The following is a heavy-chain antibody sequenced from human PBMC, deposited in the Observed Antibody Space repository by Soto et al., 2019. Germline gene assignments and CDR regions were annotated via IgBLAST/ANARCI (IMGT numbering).Heavy chain of an antibody. CDR2: MSIDGMNQ. J-gene: IGHJ5*02. V-gene: IGHV3-30*18. D-gene: IGHD5-18*01. CDR1: GFTINHYG. CDR3: AKEQFNTGWTQHGS. Sequence: PGGSLRLSCAASGFTINHYGMHWVRQDPGKGLEWVGVMSIDGMNQHYGDSVRGRFTISRDTSKNTLYLQMYSLIPEDTAVYYCAKEQFNTGWTQHGSWGQGTLVTVSS.